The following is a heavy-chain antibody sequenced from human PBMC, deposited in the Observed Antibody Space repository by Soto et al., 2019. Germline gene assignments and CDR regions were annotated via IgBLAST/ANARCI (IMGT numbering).Heavy chain of an antibody. CDR1: GGSISSSNW. D-gene: IGHD1-26*01. Sequence: QVQLQESGPGLVKPSGTLSLTCAVSGGSISSSNWWSWVRQPPGKGLEWIGEIYHSGSTNYIPSLKSRVTISVDKSKNQFSLKLSSVTAADTAVYYCASSEWELPHYYYGMDVWGQGTTVTVSS. J-gene: IGHJ6*02. CDR2: IYHSGST. V-gene: IGHV4-4*02. CDR3: ASSEWELPHYYYGMDV.